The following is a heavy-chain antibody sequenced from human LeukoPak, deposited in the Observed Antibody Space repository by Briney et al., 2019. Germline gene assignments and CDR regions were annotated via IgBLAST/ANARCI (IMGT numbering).Heavy chain of an antibody. CDR2: IYHSGST. CDR3: ARIHSSSPYYYYYYMDV. CDR1: GYSMSSGYY. J-gene: IGHJ6*03. Sequence: SGTLSLTCTVSGYSMSSGYYWGWIRQPPGKGLEWIGSIYHSGSTYYNPSLKSRVTISVDTSKNQFSLKLSSVTAADTAVYYCARIHSSSPYYYYYYMDVWGKGTTVTVSS. V-gene: IGHV4-38-2*02. D-gene: IGHD6-6*01.